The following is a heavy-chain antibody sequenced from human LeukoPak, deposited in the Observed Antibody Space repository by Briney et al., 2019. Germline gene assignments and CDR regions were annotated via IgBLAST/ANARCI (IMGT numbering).Heavy chain of an antibody. J-gene: IGHJ4*02. CDR2: ISSSGST. V-gene: IGHV4-4*07. CDR3: ARVSDILTGYYPSYYFDY. D-gene: IGHD3-9*01. Sequence: SETLSLTCTVSGGSISSYYWSWIRQPAGKGLEWIGRISSSGSTYYNPSLKSRVTISVDTSKNQFSLKLSSVTAADTAVYYCARVSDILTGYYPSYYFDYWGQGTLVTVSS. CDR1: GGSISSYY.